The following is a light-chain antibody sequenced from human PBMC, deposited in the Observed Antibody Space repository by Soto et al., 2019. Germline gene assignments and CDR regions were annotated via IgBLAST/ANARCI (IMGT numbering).Light chain of an antibody. V-gene: IGLV2-14*01. CDR2: EVS. CDR3: SSYASSSTLV. CDR1: SREVGGYNY. Sequence: QSALTQPASVSGSPGQSITISCTGTSREVGGYNYVSWYQQHPGKASKLMIYEVSNRPSGGSNRFSGSKSGNTASLTISGLQAEDEADYYCSSYASSSTLVFGTGTKLTVL. J-gene: IGLJ1*01.